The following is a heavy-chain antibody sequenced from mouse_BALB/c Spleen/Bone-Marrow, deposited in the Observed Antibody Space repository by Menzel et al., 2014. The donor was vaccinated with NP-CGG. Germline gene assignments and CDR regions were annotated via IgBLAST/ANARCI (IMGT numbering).Heavy chain of an antibody. V-gene: IGHV1-26*01. J-gene: IGHJ2*01. CDR3: AYGNFDY. Sequence: VHVKQSGHELVKPGASMKISCKTSGYSFTGHTMNWVKQSHGKNLERIGLINPYNGGTSYNQKFKGKATLTVDKSSSTAYMELLSLTSEDSAVYFCAYGNFDYWGQGTTLTVSS. CDR2: INPYNGGT. CDR1: GYSFTGHT. D-gene: IGHD2-1*01.